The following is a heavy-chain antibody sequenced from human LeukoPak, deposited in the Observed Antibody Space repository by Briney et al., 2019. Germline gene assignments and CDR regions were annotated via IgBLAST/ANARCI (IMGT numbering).Heavy chain of an antibody. Sequence: ASVKVSCKASGYTFTSYDINWMRQAPGQGLEWVGWMNPNSGNTGYAQTFQGKLTMTRNTSIKTAYMELSSLRSEDTAVYYCAREIYGYCSGGSCYWGDNWFDPWGQGTLVTVSS. V-gene: IGHV1-8*01. CDR1: GYTFTSYD. CDR3: AREIYGYCSGGSCYWGDNWFDP. CDR2: MNPNSGNT. D-gene: IGHD2-15*01. J-gene: IGHJ5*02.